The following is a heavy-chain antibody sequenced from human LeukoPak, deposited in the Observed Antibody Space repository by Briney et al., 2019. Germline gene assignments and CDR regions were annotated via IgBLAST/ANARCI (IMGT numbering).Heavy chain of an antibody. CDR1: GYTFTGYY. Sequence: ASVKVSCKASGYTFTGYYMHWVRQAPGQGLEWMGWINPNSGGTNYAQKFQGWVTMTRDTSISTAYMELSRLRSDDTAMYYCAGDRRGTGDHWFDPWGQGTLVTVSS. CDR3: AGDRRGTGDHWFDP. V-gene: IGHV1-2*04. J-gene: IGHJ5*02. D-gene: IGHD7-27*01. CDR2: INPNSGGT.